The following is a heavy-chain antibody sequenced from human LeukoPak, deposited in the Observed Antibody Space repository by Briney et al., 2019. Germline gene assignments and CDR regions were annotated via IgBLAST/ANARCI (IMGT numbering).Heavy chain of an antibody. CDR2: TYYRSKWYN. D-gene: IGHD6-19*01. CDR3: ARTAPLSSGWYRWFDP. CDR1: GDSVSSNSAA. J-gene: IGHJ5*02. V-gene: IGHV6-1*01. Sequence: SQTLSLTCAISGDSVSSNSAAWNWIRQSPSRGLEWLGRTYYRSKWYNDYAVSVKSRITINPDTSKNQFSLKLSSVTAADTAVYYCARTAPLSSGWYRWFDPWGQGTLVTVSS.